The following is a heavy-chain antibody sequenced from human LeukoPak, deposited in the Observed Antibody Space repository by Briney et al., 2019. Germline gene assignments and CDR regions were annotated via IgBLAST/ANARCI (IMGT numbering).Heavy chain of an antibody. CDR1: GFTFDDYA. V-gene: IGHV3-9*01. CDR3: AKDRDDYGDYSSPDY. CDR2: ISWNSGSI. D-gene: IGHD4-17*01. Sequence: GRSLRLSCAASGFTFDDYAMHWVRQAPGKGLEWVSGISWNSGSIGYADSVKGRFTISRDNAKNSLYLQMNSLRAEDTALYYCAKDRDDYGDYSSPDYWGQGTLVTVSS. J-gene: IGHJ4*02.